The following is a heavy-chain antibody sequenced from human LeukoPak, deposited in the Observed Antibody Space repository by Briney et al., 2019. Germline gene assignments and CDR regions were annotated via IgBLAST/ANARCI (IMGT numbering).Heavy chain of an antibody. V-gene: IGHV3-48*02. CDR1: GFIFSRYS. J-gene: IGHJ4*02. CDR2: ISSDSRTI. D-gene: IGHD3-10*01. Sequence: GGSLRLSCAASGFIFSRYSMTWVRQAPGKGLEWLSFISSDSRTIDYGDSVKGRFTISRDNAKNSLYLQMNSLRDDDTGVYYCARLVFGELSSYDYWGQGTLVTVSS. CDR3: ARLVFGELSSYDY.